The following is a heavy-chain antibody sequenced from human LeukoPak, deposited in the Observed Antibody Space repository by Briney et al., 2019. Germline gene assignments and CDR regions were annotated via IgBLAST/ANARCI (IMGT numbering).Heavy chain of an antibody. Sequence: GGSLRLSCAASGFTFSTYVMHWVRQAPGKGLEWVAVISYDGSNKYYADSVKGRFTISRDNSKNTLYLQMNSLRAEDTAVYYCAKDLVHGGNSPSLVDYWGQGTLVTVSS. V-gene: IGHV3-30*18. CDR2: ISYDGSNK. CDR1: GFTFSTYV. J-gene: IGHJ4*02. CDR3: AKDLVHGGNSPSLVDY. D-gene: IGHD4-23*01.